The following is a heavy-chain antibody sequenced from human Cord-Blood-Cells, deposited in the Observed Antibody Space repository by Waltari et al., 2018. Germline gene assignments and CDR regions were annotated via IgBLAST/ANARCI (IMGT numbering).Heavy chain of an antibody. CDR3: AGQLLPGY. CDR2: INHSGST. V-gene: IGHV4-34*01. D-gene: IGHD2-2*01. J-gene: IGHJ4*02. Sequence: QVQLQQWGAGLLKPSETLSLTCAVYGGSFSGYYWSWIRQPPGKGLEWIGEINHSGSTDYTPSLKSRVTISVDTSKNQVSLQLGSVTAADTAVYYCAGQLLPGYWGQGTLVTVSS. CDR1: GGSFSGYY.